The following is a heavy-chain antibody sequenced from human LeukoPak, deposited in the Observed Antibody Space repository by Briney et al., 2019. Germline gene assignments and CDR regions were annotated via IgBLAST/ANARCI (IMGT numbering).Heavy chain of an antibody. CDR3: ARAHSSSWYGSYNNWFDP. V-gene: IGHV1-46*01. CDR2: INPSGAST. J-gene: IGHJ5*02. CDR1: GYTFTSYY. D-gene: IGHD6-13*01. Sequence: GASVKVSCKASGYTFTSYYMHWVRQAPGQGLEWMGIINPSGASTSYAQKFQGRVTMTRDMSTSTVYMEMSSLRSEGTAVYYCARAHSSSWYGSYNNWFDPWGQGTLVTVSS.